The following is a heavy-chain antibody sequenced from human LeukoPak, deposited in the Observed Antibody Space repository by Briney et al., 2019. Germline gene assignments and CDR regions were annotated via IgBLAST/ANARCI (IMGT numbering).Heavy chain of an antibody. CDR1: GFTFSSYG. V-gene: IGHV3-30*18. Sequence: GRSLRLSCAASGFTFSSYGMHWVRQAPGKGLEWVAVISYDGSNKYYAGSVKGRFTISRDNSKNTLYLQMNSLRAEDTAVYYCAKGYQLLWGCYYYGMDVWGQGTTVTVSS. D-gene: IGHD2-2*01. J-gene: IGHJ6*02. CDR2: ISYDGSNK. CDR3: AKGYQLLWGCYYYGMDV.